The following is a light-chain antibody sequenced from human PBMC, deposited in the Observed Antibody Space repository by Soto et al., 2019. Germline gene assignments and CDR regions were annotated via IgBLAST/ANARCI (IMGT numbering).Light chain of an antibody. Sequence: QSALTQPPSASGSPGQSVIISCTGTSSDIGGHNYVSWYQQHPGKAPKLLIYEVIQRPSGVPDRFSGSKSGNTASLTVSGLQAEDEADYYCTSYAVSDNVIFGGGTKLTVL. CDR1: SSDIGGHNY. V-gene: IGLV2-8*01. CDR3: TSYAVSDNVI. J-gene: IGLJ2*01. CDR2: EVI.